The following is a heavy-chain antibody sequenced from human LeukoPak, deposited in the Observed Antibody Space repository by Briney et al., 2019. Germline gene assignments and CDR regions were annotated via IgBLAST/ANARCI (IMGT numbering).Heavy chain of an antibody. CDR1: GYSFTSYL. V-gene: IGHV5-51*01. J-gene: IGHJ4*02. Sequence: GESLKISCKGSGYSFTSYLIGWVRQMPGKGLEGMGIIYPGDSDTRYSPSFQGQVTISADKSISTAYLQWSSLKASDTAMYSCARVGGSSSWSYDYWGQGTLVTVSS. CDR2: IYPGDSDT. CDR3: ARVGGSSSWSYDY. D-gene: IGHD6-13*01.